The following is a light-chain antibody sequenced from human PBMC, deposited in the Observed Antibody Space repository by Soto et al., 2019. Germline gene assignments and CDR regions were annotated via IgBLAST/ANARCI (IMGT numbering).Light chain of an antibody. J-gene: IGKJ4*01. V-gene: IGKV3-20*01. Sequence: PGERATLSCRASQTVSRSALAWYQQKPGQAPRLLIYGASNRATGIPDRSSGSGSGTDFTLTISRLEPEDFEVYYCQQYGNSPFTFGGGTKVDIK. CDR3: QQYGNSPFT. CDR1: QTVSRSA. CDR2: GAS.